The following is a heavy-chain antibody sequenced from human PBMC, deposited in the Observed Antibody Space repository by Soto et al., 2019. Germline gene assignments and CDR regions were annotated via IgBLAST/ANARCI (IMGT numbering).Heavy chain of an antibody. Sequence: ASVKVSCKASGYTFTSYGISWVRQAPGQGLEWMGWISAYNGNTNYAQKLQGRVTMTTDTSTSTAYMEPRSLRSDDTAVYYCARDVVVVAALNYYYYGMDVWGQGTTVTVSS. CDR1: GYTFTSYG. CDR2: ISAYNGNT. V-gene: IGHV1-18*01. J-gene: IGHJ6*02. D-gene: IGHD2-15*01. CDR3: ARDVVVVAALNYYYYGMDV.